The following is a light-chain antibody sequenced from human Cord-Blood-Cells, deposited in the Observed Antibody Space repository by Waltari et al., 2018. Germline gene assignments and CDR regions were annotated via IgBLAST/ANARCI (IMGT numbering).Light chain of an antibody. CDR2: DVS. CDR1: SSDVGGYNY. V-gene: IGLV2-14*01. CDR3: TSYTSSSTWV. Sequence: QSALTQPASVSGSPGQSITISCTGTSSDVGGYNYVSWYQQHPGKAPKRTIYDVSKRPCWVSNGFSGSKSGNPASLTISGLQAEDEADYYCTSYTSSSTWVFGGGTTLTVL. J-gene: IGLJ3*02.